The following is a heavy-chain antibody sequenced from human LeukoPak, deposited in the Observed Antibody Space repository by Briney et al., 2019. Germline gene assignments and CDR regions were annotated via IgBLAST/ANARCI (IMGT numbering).Heavy chain of an antibody. CDR3: AKGISSYYDFWSGYYRDYYYYYYMDV. D-gene: IGHD3-3*01. CDR1: GFTFSSYA. CDR2: ISGSGAST. V-gene: IGHV3-23*01. Sequence: GGSLRLSCAASGFTFSSYAMSWARQAPGKGLEWVSAISGSGASTYYANSVKGRFTISRDNYKNALYLQMNSLSAEDTAVYYCAKGISSYYDFWSGYYRDYYYYYYMDVWGKGTTVTVSS. J-gene: IGHJ6*03.